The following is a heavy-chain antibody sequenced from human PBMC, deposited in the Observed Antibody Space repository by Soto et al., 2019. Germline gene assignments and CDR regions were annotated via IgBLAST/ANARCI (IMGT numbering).Heavy chain of an antibody. CDR1: GGTIRSSNW. D-gene: IGHD3-3*01. CDR2: IYHSGST. V-gene: IGHV4-4*02. J-gene: IGHJ6*02. CDR3: ARDRQVTIFGVVNYYYYGMDV. Sequence: SETMPLSNAVSGGTIRSSNWWSWIRQPPGKGLEWIGEIYHSGSTNYNPSLKSRVTISVDKSKNQFSLKLSSVTAADTAVYYCARDRQVTIFGVVNYYYYGMDVWGQGTTVTVSS.